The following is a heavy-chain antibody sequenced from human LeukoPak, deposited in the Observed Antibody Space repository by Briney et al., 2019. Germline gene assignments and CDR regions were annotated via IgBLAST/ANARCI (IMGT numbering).Heavy chain of an antibody. V-gene: IGHV3-74*01. D-gene: IGHD4-17*01. CDR2: INSDGGTT. CDR1: GFTFGSYW. CDR3: AKEVTTGIRNGLVV. J-gene: IGHJ6*04. Sequence: GGSLRLSCAASGFTFGSYWMHWVRQAPGKGLVWVSRINSDGGTTNYADSVKGRFTISRDNAKNTLYLQMNSLRAEDTAMYYWAKEVTTGIRNGLVVLGKGTTVTVSS.